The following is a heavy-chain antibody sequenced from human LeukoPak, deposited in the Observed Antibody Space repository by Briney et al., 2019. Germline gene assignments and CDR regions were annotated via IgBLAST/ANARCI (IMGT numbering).Heavy chain of an antibody. CDR2: ISYDGSNK. CDR3: ASCYYGSGSYGDYFDY. CDR1: GFTFSSYA. Sequence: PGGSLRLSCAASGFTFSSYAMHWVRQAPGKGLEWVAVISYDGSNKYYADSVKGRFTISRDNSKNTLYLQMNGLRAEDTAVYYCASCYYGSGSYGDYFDYWGQGTLVTVSS. J-gene: IGHJ4*02. V-gene: IGHV3-30-3*01. D-gene: IGHD3-10*01.